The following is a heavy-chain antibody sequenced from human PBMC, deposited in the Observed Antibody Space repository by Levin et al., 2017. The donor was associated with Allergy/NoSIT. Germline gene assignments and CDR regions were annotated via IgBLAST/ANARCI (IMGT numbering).Heavy chain of an antibody. D-gene: IGHD5-18*01. Sequence: HTGGSLRLSCAASGFTFSSYAMHWVRQAPGKGLEWVAVISYGGSNKYYADSVKGRFTISRDNSKNSLYLQMNSLRAEDTAVYYCARSERGYGYSHYGMDVWGQGTTVTVSS. V-gene: IGHV3-30*04. J-gene: IGHJ6*02. CDR3: ARSERGYGYSHYGMDV. CDR2: ISYGGSNK. CDR1: GFTFSSYA.